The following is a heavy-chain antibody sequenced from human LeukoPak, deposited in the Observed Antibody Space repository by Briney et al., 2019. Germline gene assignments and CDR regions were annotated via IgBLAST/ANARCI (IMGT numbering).Heavy chain of an antibody. Sequence: GGSLRLSCAASGFTFSSCGMHWVRQAPGKGLEWVTFIRYDGNNKYYADSVKGRFTISRDNSKNTLYLQMNSLRTEDTAVYYCAKDRYDYGGKGYADYWGQGTLVTVSS. CDR1: GFTFSSCG. J-gene: IGHJ4*02. D-gene: IGHD4-23*01. CDR3: AKDRYDYGGKGYADY. CDR2: IRYDGNNK. V-gene: IGHV3-30*02.